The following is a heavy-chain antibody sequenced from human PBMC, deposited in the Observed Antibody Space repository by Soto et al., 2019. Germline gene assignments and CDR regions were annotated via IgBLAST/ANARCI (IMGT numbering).Heavy chain of an antibody. CDR2: IFPGDSDT. V-gene: IGHV5-51*01. D-gene: IGHD6-13*01. Sequence: GDSLKISCKGSGYNFANYWIGWVRQMPGKGLEWMGMIFPGDSDTKNSPSLQGQITMSVDKSDSSAYLQWRSLKASDTAMYYCAAGYTTGPDAFDIRGKGTMVTVSS. CDR1: GYNFANYW. CDR3: AAGYTTGPDAFDI. J-gene: IGHJ3*02.